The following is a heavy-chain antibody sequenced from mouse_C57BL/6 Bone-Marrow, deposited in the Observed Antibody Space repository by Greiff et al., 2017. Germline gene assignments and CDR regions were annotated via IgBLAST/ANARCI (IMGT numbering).Heavy chain of an antibody. CDR3: TYDGYYGFDY. CDR1: GFNIKDDY. Sequence: VQLQQSGAELVRPGASVKLSCTASGFNIKDDYMHWVKQRPEPGLEWIGWIDPENGDTEYASKFQGKATITADTSSNTAYLQLSSLTSEDTAVYYCTYDGYYGFDYWGQGTTLTVAS. CDR2: IDPENGDT. D-gene: IGHD2-3*01. J-gene: IGHJ2*01. V-gene: IGHV14-4*01.